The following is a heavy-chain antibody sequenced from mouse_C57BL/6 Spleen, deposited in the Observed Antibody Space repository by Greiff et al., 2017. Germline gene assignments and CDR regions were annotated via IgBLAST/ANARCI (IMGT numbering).Heavy chain of an antibody. CDR2: INPNNGGT. D-gene: IGHD1-1*01. V-gene: IGHV1-18*01. J-gene: IGHJ4*01. CDR1: GYTFTDYN. CDR3: ARLLLRLYAMDD. Sequence: VQLQQSGPELVKPGASVKIPCKASGYTFTDYNMDWVKQSHGKSLEWIGDINPNNGGTIYNQKFKGKATLTVDKSSSTAYMELRSLTSEDTAVYYCARLLLRLYAMDDWGQGTSVTVSS.